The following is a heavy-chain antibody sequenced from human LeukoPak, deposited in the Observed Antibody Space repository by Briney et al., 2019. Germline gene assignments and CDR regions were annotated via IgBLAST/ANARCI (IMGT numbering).Heavy chain of an antibody. J-gene: IGHJ4*02. V-gene: IGHV3-23*01. CDR1: GFTFSSYA. CDR2: ISGSGGST. CDR3: AKTGTLLWFGDSRGVFDY. D-gene: IGHD3-10*01. Sequence: PGGSLRLSCAASGFTFSSYAMSWVRQAPGKGLEWVSAISGSGGSTYYADSVKGRFTISRDNSKNTLYLQVNSLRAEDTAVYYCAKTGTLLWFGDSRGVFDYWGQGTLVTVSS.